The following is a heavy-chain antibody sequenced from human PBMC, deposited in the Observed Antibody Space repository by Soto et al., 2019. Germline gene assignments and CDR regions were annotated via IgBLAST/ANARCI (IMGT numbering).Heavy chain of an antibody. D-gene: IGHD2-15*01. Sequence: SETLSLTCAVYGGSFSGYYWSWIRQPPGKGLEWIGEINHSGSTNYNPSLKSRVTISVDTSKNQFSLKLSSVTAADTAVYYCARLSPLCGSGFDYWDQGTLVTVSS. V-gene: IGHV4-34*01. CDR3: ARLSPLCGSGFDY. J-gene: IGHJ4*02. CDR1: GGSFSGYY. CDR2: INHSGST.